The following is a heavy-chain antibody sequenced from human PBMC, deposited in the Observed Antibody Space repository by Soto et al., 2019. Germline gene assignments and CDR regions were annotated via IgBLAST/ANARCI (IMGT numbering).Heavy chain of an antibody. CDR3: ARMTTVTGDYYYYGMDV. CDR2: ISYDGSNK. D-gene: IGHD4-4*01. Sequence: QVQLVESGGGVVQPGRSLRLSCAASGFTFSSYAMHWVRQAPGKGLEWVAVISYDGSNKYYADSVKGRFTISRDNSKNTLYLQVNSLRAEDTAVYYCARMTTVTGDYYYYGMDVWGQGTTVTVSS. V-gene: IGHV3-30-3*01. J-gene: IGHJ6*02. CDR1: GFTFSSYA.